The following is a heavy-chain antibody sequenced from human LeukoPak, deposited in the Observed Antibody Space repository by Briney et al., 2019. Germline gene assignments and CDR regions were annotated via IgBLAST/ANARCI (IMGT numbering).Heavy chain of an antibody. J-gene: IGHJ4*02. CDR2: ISASNGNT. D-gene: IGHD1-7*01. CDR1: GYTFSTST. V-gene: IGHV1-18*01. CDR3: ARDHSNWNYAPDF. Sequence: ASVKVSCKASGYTFSTSTISWVRQAPGQGLQWLGWISASNGNTNYAQKFRDRVTMSTDTSTGTAYLDARSLTSDDTAVYYCARDHSNWNYAPDFWGQGTLVIVSS.